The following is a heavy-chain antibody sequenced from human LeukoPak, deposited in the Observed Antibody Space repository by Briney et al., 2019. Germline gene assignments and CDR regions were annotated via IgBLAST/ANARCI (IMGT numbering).Heavy chain of an antibody. D-gene: IGHD3-10*01. Sequence: SETLSLTCAVSGGSISSSNYYWGWPRQPPGQGLEWIGSIYYTGNAYYNPSLKSRVTISIDTSKKQISLKLRSVTAADTAVYYCARDMGYYGSGSYGNWFDTWGQGTLVSVSS. CDR2: IYYTGNA. CDR3: ARDMGYYGSGSYGNWFDT. V-gene: IGHV4-39*07. J-gene: IGHJ5*02. CDR1: GGSISSSNYY.